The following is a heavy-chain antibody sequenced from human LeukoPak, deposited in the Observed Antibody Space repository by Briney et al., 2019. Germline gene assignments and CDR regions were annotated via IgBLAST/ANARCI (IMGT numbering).Heavy chain of an antibody. J-gene: IGHJ4*02. CDR1: GDSINSGSFH. CDR2: IYTTGST. D-gene: IGHD3-3*01. Sequence: SQTLSLTSTFSGDSINSGSFHWSWIRQPAGKGLEWIGHIYTTGSTNYNPSLKSRVAISIDMSKNQFSLKLSSVTAADTAVYYCARGPNFWSGYEFDYWGQGTLVTVSS. V-gene: IGHV4-61*09. CDR3: ARGPNFWSGYEFDY.